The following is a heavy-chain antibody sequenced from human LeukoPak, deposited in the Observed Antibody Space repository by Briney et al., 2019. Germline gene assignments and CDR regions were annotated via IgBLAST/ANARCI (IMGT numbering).Heavy chain of an antibody. Sequence: TGGSLRLSCAASGFTVSSNYMSWVRQAPGKGLEWVSVIYSGGSTYYADSVKGRFTISRDNAKNSLYLQMNSLRAEDTALYYCARDQGYSSSWVDYWGQGTLVTVSS. J-gene: IGHJ4*02. CDR3: ARDQGYSSSWVDY. D-gene: IGHD6-13*01. CDR2: IYSGGST. CDR1: GFTVSSNY. V-gene: IGHV3-53*01.